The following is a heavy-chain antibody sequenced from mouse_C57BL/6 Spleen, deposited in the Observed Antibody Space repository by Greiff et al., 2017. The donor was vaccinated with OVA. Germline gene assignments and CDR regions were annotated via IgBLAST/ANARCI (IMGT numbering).Heavy chain of an antibody. CDR3: ASAYSNYVAY. Sequence: QVHVKQSGAELVKPGASVKLSCKASGYTFTSYWMHWVKQRPGRGLEWIGRIDPNSGGTKYNEKFKSKATLTVDKPSSTAYMQLSSLTSEDSAVYYCASAYSNYVAYWGQGTLVTVSA. D-gene: IGHD2-5*01. CDR2: IDPNSGGT. J-gene: IGHJ3*01. V-gene: IGHV1-72*01. CDR1: GYTFTSYW.